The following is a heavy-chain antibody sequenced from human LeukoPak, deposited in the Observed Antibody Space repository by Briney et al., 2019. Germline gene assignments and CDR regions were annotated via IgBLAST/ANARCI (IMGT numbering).Heavy chain of an antibody. V-gene: IGHV1-2*02. Sequence: ASVKVSCKASGYTFTGYYMHWVRQAPGQGPEWMGWINPNSGGTNYAQKFQGRVTMTRDTSISTAYMELSRLRSDDTAVYYCARSHRTERYGSGSYWAVKYYYYMDVWGKGTTVTISS. CDR3: ARSHRTERYGSGSYWAVKYYYYMDV. CDR1: GYTFTGYY. J-gene: IGHJ6*03. D-gene: IGHD3-10*01. CDR2: INPNSGGT.